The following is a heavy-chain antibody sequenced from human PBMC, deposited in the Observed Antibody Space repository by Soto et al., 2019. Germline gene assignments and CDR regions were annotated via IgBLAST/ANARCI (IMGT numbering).Heavy chain of an antibody. J-gene: IGHJ4*02. Sequence: TGGSLRLSCAASGFTFSSYWMHWVRQAPGKGLVWVSRINPDGSATNYADSVKGRFTISRDNAKNTLYLQMNSLRAEDTAIYYCAKKVNSGPGSQYFDYWGQGTLVTVSS. CDR1: GFTFSSYW. V-gene: IGHV3-74*01. CDR2: INPDGSAT. D-gene: IGHD3-10*01. CDR3: AKKVNSGPGSQYFDY.